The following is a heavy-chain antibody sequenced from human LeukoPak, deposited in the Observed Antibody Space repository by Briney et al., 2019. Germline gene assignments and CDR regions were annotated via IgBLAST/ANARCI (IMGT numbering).Heavy chain of an antibody. D-gene: IGHD4-11*01. J-gene: IGHJ5*02. V-gene: IGHV1-46*01. CDR2: INPSGGST. Sequence: ASVKVSCKASGGTFSSYAISWVRQAPGQGLEWMGIINPSGGSTSYAQKFQGRVTMTRDTSTSTVYMELSSLRSEDTAVYYCARPRSPTVTTNWFDPWGQGTLVTVSS. CDR1: GGTFSSYA. CDR3: ARPRSPTVTTNWFDP.